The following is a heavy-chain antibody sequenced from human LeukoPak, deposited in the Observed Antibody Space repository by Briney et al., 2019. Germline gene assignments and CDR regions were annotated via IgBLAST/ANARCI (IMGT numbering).Heavy chain of an antibody. V-gene: IGHV4-38-2*01. CDR2: MHHSGSF. CDR1: DYSIGSDNY. CDR3: AGHSRVIVGTTCAFDI. J-gene: IGHJ3*02. D-gene: IGHD1-26*01. Sequence: PSETLSLTCAVSDYSIGSDNYWSWIRQAPGKGLEWIGSMHHSGSFYYNPSLWSRVTISLDTSKNHFSLRLSSVTAADTALYYCAGHSRVIVGTTCAFDIWGQGTKVTVSS.